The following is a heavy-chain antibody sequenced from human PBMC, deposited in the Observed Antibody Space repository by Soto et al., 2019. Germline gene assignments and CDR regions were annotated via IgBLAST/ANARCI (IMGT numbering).Heavy chain of an antibody. Sequence: QVQLVQSGAEEKKPGASVKVSCKASGYTFTGYAMHWVRQAPGQRLEWMGWINAGNGNTKYSQKFQGRVTITRDTSASTAYMELSSLRSGDTAVYYCARAVAVAADVDYWGQGTLVTVSS. V-gene: IGHV1-3*05. J-gene: IGHJ4*02. CDR2: INAGNGNT. CDR1: GYTFTGYA. CDR3: ARAVAVAADVDY. D-gene: IGHD6-19*01.